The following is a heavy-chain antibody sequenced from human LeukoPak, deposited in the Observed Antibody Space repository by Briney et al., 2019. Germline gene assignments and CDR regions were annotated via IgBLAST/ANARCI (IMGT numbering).Heavy chain of an antibody. V-gene: IGHV4-59*08. CDR2: MHHSGST. Sequence: SETLSLTCTVAGGSIRSYYWSWIRQPPGDVLEWIGYMHHSGSTKHNPYLKSRVTISVDTSKSQSSLKLSSVTAADRAVYYCARHAAVEGSSGWSPLWWFDPWGQGTLVTVSS. J-gene: IGHJ5*02. D-gene: IGHD6-19*01. CDR3: ARHAAVEGSSGWSPLWWFDP. CDR1: GGSIRSYY.